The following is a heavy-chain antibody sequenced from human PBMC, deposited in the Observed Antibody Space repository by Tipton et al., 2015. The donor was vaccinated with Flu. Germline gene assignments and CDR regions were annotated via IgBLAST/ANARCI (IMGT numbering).Heavy chain of an antibody. V-gene: IGHV3-9*01. CDR1: GFIFDNYA. CDR3: VKVNYYDTSGPKGVAFDV. D-gene: IGHD3-22*01. CDR2: INWNSGIR. Sequence: SLRLSCAASGFIFDNYAMHWVRQAPGKGLGLVSSINWNSGIREYADSVKGRFIISRDNAKNSLYLQMDSLRAEDTALYYGVKVNYYDTSGPKGVAFDVWGQGTMVTVSS. J-gene: IGHJ3*01.